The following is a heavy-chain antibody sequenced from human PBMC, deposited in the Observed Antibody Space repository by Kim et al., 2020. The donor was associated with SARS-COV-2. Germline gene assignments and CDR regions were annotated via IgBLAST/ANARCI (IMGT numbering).Heavy chain of an antibody. CDR3: ARNDYGDYPGAFDI. Sequence: TLSLTCTVSGGSISSGGYYWSWIRQHPGKGLEWIGYIYYSGSTYYNPSLKSRVTISVDTSKNQFSLKLSSVTAADTAVYYCARNDYGDYPGAFDIWGQGTMVTVSS. J-gene: IGHJ3*02. CDR2: IYYSGST. V-gene: IGHV4-31*03. D-gene: IGHD4-17*01. CDR1: GGSISSGGYY.